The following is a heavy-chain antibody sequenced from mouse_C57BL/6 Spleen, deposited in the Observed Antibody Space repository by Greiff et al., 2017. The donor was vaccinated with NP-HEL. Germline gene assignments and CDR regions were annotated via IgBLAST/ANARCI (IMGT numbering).Heavy chain of an antibody. Sequence: QVQLQQSGAELVKPGASVKISCKASGYAFSSYWMNWVKQRPGKGLEWIGQIYPGDGDTNYNGKFKGKATLTADKSSSTAYMQLSSLTSEDSAVYFCARSDDYGSSSGYWGQGTTLTVSS. CDR2: IYPGDGDT. CDR1: GYAFSSYW. D-gene: IGHD1-1*01. J-gene: IGHJ2*01. V-gene: IGHV1-80*01. CDR3: ARSDDYGSSSGY.